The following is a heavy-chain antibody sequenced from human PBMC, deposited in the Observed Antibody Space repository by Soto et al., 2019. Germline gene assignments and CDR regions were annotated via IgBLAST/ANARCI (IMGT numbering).Heavy chain of an antibody. CDR1: GGSFSGYY. D-gene: IGHD3-10*01. Sequence: PSETLSLTCAVYGGSFSGYYWSWIRQPPGKGLEWIGEINHSGSTNYNPSLKSRVTISVDTSKNQFSLKLSSVTAADTAVYYCARGRTYYYGGGYYGMDVWGQGTTVT. CDR2: INHSGST. V-gene: IGHV4-34*01. CDR3: ARGRTYYYGGGYYGMDV. J-gene: IGHJ6*02.